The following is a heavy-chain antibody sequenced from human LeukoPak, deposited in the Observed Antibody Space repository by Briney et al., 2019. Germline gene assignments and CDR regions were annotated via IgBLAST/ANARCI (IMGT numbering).Heavy chain of an antibody. CDR1: GFIFSRYG. Sequence: GGSLRLSCAASGFIFSRYGMHWVRQAPGKGLEWVAVIWFDGSNKYYADSVKGRFTISRDNSKNTLYLQMNSLRAGDTAVYYCAKDSYDRSGYYYYYFAYWGQGTQVTVSS. CDR2: IWFDGSNK. CDR3: AKDSYDRSGYYYYYFAY. D-gene: IGHD3-22*01. V-gene: IGHV3-30*02. J-gene: IGHJ4*02.